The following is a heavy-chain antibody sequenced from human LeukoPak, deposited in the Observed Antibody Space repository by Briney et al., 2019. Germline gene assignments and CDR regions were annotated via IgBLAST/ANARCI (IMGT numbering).Heavy chain of an antibody. CDR2: ISSSSSYI. CDR1: GFTFSSYS. Sequence: NTGGSLRLSCAASGFTFSSYSMNWVRQAPGKGLEWVSSISSSSSYIYYAHSVKGRFTISRDNAKNSLYPQMNSLRAEDTAVYYCASDPFPYSSSWYESANYYMDVWGKGTTVTVSS. D-gene: IGHD6-13*01. J-gene: IGHJ6*03. V-gene: IGHV3-21*01. CDR3: ASDPFPYSSSWYESANYYMDV.